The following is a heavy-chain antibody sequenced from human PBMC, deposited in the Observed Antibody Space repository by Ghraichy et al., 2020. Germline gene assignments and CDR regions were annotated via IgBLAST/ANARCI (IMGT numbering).Heavy chain of an antibody. Sequence: GEYLNISCAASGFSFSNYDMNWVRQAPGKGLEWVAVVSHDGSNKYYADSVKGRITISRDNPKKMLYLQMNSLRPEDTAVYYCAKFPPGQLLEPDVFDIWGQGTMVTVSS. CDR1: GFSFSNYD. CDR3: AKFPPGQLLEPDVFDI. J-gene: IGHJ3*02. D-gene: IGHD1-1*01. V-gene: IGHV3-30*18. CDR2: VSHDGSNK.